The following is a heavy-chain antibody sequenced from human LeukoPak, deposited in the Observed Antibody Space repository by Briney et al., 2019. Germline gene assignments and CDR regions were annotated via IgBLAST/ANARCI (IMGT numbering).Heavy chain of an antibody. CDR1: GFTLSSYE. J-gene: IGHJ4*02. D-gene: IGHD3-3*01. Sequence: GGSLRLSCAASGFTLSSYEMNWVRLAPGKGLEWISYISRTGNSIYYADSVKGRFTISRDSAKNSLYLQMNSLRAEDTAVYYCAKTSYDFWSGYYDYWGQGTLVTVSS. CDR3: AKTSYDFWSGYYDY. V-gene: IGHV3-48*03. CDR2: ISRTGNSI.